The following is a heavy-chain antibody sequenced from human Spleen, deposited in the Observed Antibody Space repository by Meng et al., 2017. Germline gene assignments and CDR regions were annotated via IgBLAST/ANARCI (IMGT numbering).Heavy chain of an antibody. V-gene: IGHV3-66*01. CDR3: ASYSGAS. J-gene: IGHJ5*02. Sequence: EVQLVESGGGLVQPGGSLRLSCAASGFTVSKNDMNWVRQAPGKGLEWVSSLYSGGSTYYADSVKGRFTISRDNSKNTLYLQMNSLRAEDTAVYYCASYSGASWGQGTLVTVSS. D-gene: IGHD6-19*01. CDR1: GFTVSKND. CDR2: LYSGGST.